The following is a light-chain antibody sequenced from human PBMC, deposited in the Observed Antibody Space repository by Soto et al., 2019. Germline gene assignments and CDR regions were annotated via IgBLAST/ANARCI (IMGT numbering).Light chain of an antibody. J-gene: IGLJ2*01. V-gene: IGLV1-40*01. CDR2: SNS. Sequence: QLVLTQPPSVSGAPGQRVTISCTGSSSNIGAGYDVHWYQQLPGTAPKLLIYSNSIRPSGVPDRFSGSKSGTSASLAITGLQAEDEADYYCQSYDSSLSGYVVFGGGTKLTVL. CDR3: QSYDSSLSGYVV. CDR1: SSNIGAGYD.